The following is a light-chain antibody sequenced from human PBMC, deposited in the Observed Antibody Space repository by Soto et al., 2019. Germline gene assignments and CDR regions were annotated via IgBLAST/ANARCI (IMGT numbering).Light chain of an antibody. Sequence: DIVMTQTPLSSPVTLGQPASISCRSSQSLVHSDGNTYLSWLQQRPGQPPRPLVYEISNRFSGVPDRFSGSGAGTDFTLKISRVEAEDVVVYFCMQATQFPLTFGGGTKVEIK. CDR3: MQATQFPLT. CDR1: QSLVHSDGNTY. V-gene: IGKV2-24*01. CDR2: EIS. J-gene: IGKJ4*01.